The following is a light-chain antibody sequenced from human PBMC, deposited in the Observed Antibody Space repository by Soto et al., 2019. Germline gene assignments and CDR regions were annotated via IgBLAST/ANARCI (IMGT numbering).Light chain of an antibody. CDR2: DVS. Sequence: QSALTQPRSVSGSPKQSVTISCTGTSSDVDTYNYVSWFQQHPGKAPKLMISDVSKRPSGVPDRFSGSKSGNTASLTISGLQAEDEADYYCCSYAGSYILLFGGGTKLTVL. CDR3: CSYAGSYILL. CDR1: SSDVDTYNY. V-gene: IGLV2-11*01. J-gene: IGLJ2*01.